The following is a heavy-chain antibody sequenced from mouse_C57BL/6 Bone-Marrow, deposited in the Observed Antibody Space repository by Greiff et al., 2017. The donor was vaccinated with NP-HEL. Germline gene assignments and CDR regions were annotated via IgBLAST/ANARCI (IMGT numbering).Heavy chain of an antibody. CDR3: ARIGYYGSSYAMDY. D-gene: IGHD1-1*01. CDR1: GYTFTDYY. CDR2: INPNNGGT. J-gene: IGHJ4*01. V-gene: IGHV1-26*01. Sequence: VQLQQSGPELVKPGASVKISCKASGYTFTDYYMNWVKQSHGKSLEWIGDINPNNGGTSYNQKFKGKATLTVDKSSSTAYMELRSLTSEDSAVYYCARIGYYGSSYAMDYWGQGTSVTVSS.